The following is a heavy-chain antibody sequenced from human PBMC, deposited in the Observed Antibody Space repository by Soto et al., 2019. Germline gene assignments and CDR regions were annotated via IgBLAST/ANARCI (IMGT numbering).Heavy chain of an antibody. CDR3: ARHEGATTTRGYYYYGMDV. CDR2: IYTSGST. CDR1: GGSISSYY. Sequence: SETLSLTCTVSGGSISSYYWSWIRQPAGKGLKWIGRIYTSGSTNYNPSLKSRATMSVDTSKNQFSLKASDTAMYYCARHEGATTTRGYYYYGMDVWGQGTTVTVSS. V-gene: IGHV4-4*07. J-gene: IGHJ6*02. D-gene: IGHD1-26*01.